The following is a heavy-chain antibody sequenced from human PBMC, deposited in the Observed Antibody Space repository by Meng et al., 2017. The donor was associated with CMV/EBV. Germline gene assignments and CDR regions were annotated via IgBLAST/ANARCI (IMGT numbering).Heavy chain of an antibody. CDR2: INSDGSST. CDR3: ARAGSGGIRYCSGGSCRYYYYVMDV. CDR1: GFTFSRYW. V-gene: IGHV3-74*01. J-gene: IGHJ6*02. D-gene: IGHD2-15*01. Sequence: GESLKISCAASGFTFSRYWMHWVRQGPRKGLVWVSRINSDGSSTNYADSVKGRFTISRDNANNTLYLQMNSLRVEDTAVYYCARAGSGGIRYCSGGSCRYYYYVMDVWGQGTTVTVSS.